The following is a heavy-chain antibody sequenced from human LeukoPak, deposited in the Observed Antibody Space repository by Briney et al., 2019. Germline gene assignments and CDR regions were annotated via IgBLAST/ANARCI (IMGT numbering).Heavy chain of an antibody. CDR1: GYTFTGYY. Sequence: ASVKVSCKASGYTFTGYYMHWVRQAPGQGLEWMGWINPNSGGTNYAQKFQGWVTMTRDTSISTAYMELSRLRSDDTAVYYCARQIVVVPDTGAFDIWGQGTMVTVSS. CDR2: INPNSGGT. CDR3: ARQIVVVPDTGAFDI. V-gene: IGHV1-2*04. J-gene: IGHJ3*02. D-gene: IGHD2-2*01.